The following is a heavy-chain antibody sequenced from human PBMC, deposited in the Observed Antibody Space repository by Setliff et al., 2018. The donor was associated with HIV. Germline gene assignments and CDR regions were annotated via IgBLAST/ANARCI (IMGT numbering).Heavy chain of an antibody. V-gene: IGHV3-30*02. CDR3: AKNLYRSGWSPLDY. J-gene: IGHJ4*02. D-gene: IGHD6-13*01. CDR1: GFPFSSHG. Sequence: PGGSLRLSCVPSGFPFSSHGMHWVRQAAGKGLEWIAFIQYDGNTKEYAESVRGRFTISRDNSKNTLFLQMNSLRAEDTAVYYCAKNLYRSGWSPLDYWGQGTLVTVSS. CDR2: IQYDGNTK.